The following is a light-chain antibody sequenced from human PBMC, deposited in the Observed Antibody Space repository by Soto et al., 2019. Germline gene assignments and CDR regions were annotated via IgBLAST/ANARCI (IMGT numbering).Light chain of an antibody. CDR2: DAS. J-gene: IGKJ4*01. CDR1: QGISSA. Sequence: AIQLTQSPSSLSASVGDRVTITCRASQGISSALAWYRQRPGKPPKLLIYDASTLQSGVHPRFSGSGSGTDFTLTISSLQPEDFTTYYCQHFSTYPLTFGGGTKVEI. V-gene: IGKV1-13*02. CDR3: QHFSTYPLT.